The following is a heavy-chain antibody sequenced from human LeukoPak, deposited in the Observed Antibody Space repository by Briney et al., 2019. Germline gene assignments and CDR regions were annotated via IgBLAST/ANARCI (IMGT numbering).Heavy chain of an antibody. V-gene: IGHV3-7*03. J-gene: IGHJ3*02. Sequence: GGSLRLSCVASGFTFSNYWMSWVRQAPGKGLEWVANIKQDGSEKYYVDSAKGRFTISRDNAKNSVYLQMNSLRAEDTAVYYCARDVSSSGYDAFDIWGQGTMVTVSS. CDR3: ARDVSSSGYDAFDI. D-gene: IGHD3-22*01. CDR1: GFTFSNYW. CDR2: IKQDGSEK.